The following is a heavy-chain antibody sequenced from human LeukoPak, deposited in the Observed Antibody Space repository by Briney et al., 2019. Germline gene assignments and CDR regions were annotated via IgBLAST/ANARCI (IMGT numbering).Heavy chain of an antibody. CDR2: ISDNGGST. J-gene: IGHJ4*02. D-gene: IGHD3-22*01. V-gene: IGHV3-23*01. CDR3: AKGAYYDL. CDR1: GFTFSSYG. Sequence: GGTLRLSCAASGFTFSSYGMSWVRQAPGKGLEWVSTISDNGGSTYYPDSVKGRFTISRDNSKNTLYLQMSSLRAEDTAVYYCAKGAYYDLWGQGTLVTVSS.